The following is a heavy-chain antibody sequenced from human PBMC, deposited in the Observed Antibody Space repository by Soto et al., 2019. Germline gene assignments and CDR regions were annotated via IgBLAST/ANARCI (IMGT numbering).Heavy chain of an antibody. CDR2: IIPIFGTA. CDR3: ARVNGAVAGAEVDY. Sequence: QVQLVQSGAEVKKPGSSVKVSCKASGGTFSSYAISWVRQAPGQGLEWMGGIIPIFGTANYAQKFQGRVTLTAEESTSTAYMELSSLGSEETAVYYCARVNGAVAGAEVDYGGQGTLVTVAS. J-gene: IGHJ4*02. CDR1: GGTFSSYA. D-gene: IGHD6-19*01. V-gene: IGHV1-69*12.